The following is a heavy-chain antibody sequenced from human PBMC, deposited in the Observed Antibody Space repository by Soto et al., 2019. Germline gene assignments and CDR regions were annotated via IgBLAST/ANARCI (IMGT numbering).Heavy chain of an antibody. V-gene: IGHV4-59*01. J-gene: IGHJ6*02. Sequence: PSETLSLTCTVSGDSISSYYWSWIRQPPGKGLEWIGYIYYSGSTNYNPSLKSRVTISVDTSKNQFSLKLNSVTAADTAVYYCARDLWGYCGTDCYPLDVWGQGTTVNVS. CDR1: GDSISSYY. CDR2: IYYSGST. D-gene: IGHD2-21*02. CDR3: ARDLWGYCGTDCYPLDV.